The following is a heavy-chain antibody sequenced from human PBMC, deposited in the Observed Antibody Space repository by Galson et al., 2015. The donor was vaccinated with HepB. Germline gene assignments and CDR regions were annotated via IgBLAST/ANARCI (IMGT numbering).Heavy chain of an antibody. V-gene: IGHV3-15*07. CDR2: IQSKTDGGTT. CDR1: GFTFSNAW. CDR3: TTGSDYDFWSGPPGSVYYYYYYMDV. J-gene: IGHJ6*03. Sequence: SLRLSCAVSGFTFSNAWMNWVRQAPGKGLEWVGRIQSKTDGGTTDYAAPVKGRFTISRDDSKNTLYLQMNSLKTEDTAVYYCTTGSDYDFWSGPPGSVYYYYYYMDVWGKGTTVTVSS. D-gene: IGHD3-3*01.